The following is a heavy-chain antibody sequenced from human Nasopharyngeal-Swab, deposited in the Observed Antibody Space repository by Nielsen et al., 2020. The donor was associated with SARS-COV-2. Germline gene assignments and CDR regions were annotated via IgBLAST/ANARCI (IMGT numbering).Heavy chain of an antibody. CDR2: IHYGGGT. Sequence: SETLSLTCTVAGGSMSSSGYHWGWIRQPPGKGLEWIGRIHYGGGTYYNPSLSRRVTLAVDASRNQFSLTVTSVTAADTALYYCVRREYSNRLDPWGQGTLVTVSS. D-gene: IGHD2/OR15-2a*01. CDR3: VRREYSNRLDP. J-gene: IGHJ5*02. V-gene: IGHV4-39*01. CDR1: GGSMSSSGYH.